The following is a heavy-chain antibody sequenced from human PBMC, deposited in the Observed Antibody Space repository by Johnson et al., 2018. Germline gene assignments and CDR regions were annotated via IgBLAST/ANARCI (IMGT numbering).Heavy chain of an antibody. D-gene: IGHD2-8*01. J-gene: IGHJ6*02. CDR2: IGAVGSPT. Sequence: EVQLVETGGGLVQPGGSLRLSCAASGFTFSAYAMAWVRQAPGRGLEWVSSIGAVGSPTFYADSVKGRFTISKDNSKNTLSVQMNRRRAEDTAIYYCAKVLTFGLDVMDVWGQGTTVTVSS. CDR3: AKVLTFGLDVMDV. V-gene: IGHV3-23*04. CDR1: GFTFSAYA.